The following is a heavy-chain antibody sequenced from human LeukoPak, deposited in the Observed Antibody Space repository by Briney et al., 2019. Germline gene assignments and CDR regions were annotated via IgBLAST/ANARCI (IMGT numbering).Heavy chain of an antibody. J-gene: IGHJ3*02. CDR1: GGSISSGDYY. Sequence: SETLSLTCTVSGGSISSGDYYWSWIRQPPGKGLEWIGYIYYSGSTYYNPSLKSRVTISVDTSKNQFSLKLSSVTAADTAVYYCAGWSDYYESSGYSLDAFDIWGQGTMVTVSS. CDR2: IYYSGST. V-gene: IGHV4-30-4*01. D-gene: IGHD3-22*01. CDR3: AGWSDYYESSGYSLDAFDI.